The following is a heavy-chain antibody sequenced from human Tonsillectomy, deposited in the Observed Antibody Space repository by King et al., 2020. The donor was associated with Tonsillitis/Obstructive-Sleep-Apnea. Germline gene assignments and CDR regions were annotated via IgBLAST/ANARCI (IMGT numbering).Heavy chain of an antibody. CDR1: GFTFSSYS. CDR3: ARGAPFWSGYSIYYYYYMDV. J-gene: IGHJ6*03. CDR2: ISSSSSYI. Sequence: QLVQSGGGLVKPGGSLRLSCAASGFTFSSYSMNWVRQAPGKGLEWVSSISSSSSYIYYADSVKGRFTISRDNAKNSLYLQMNSLRAEYTAVYYCARGAPFWSGYSIYYYYYMDVWGKGTTVTVSS. V-gene: IGHV3-21*01. D-gene: IGHD3-3*01.